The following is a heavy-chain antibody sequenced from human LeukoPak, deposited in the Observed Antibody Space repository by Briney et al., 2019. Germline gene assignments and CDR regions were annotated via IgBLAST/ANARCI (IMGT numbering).Heavy chain of an antibody. Sequence: PGRSLRLSCAASGFTFSSYGMHWVRQAPGKGLEWVAVISYDGSNKYYADSVKGRFTISRDNSKNTLYLQMNSLRAEDTAVYYCAKGSTWELLLGFNPDYWGQGTLVTASS. J-gene: IGHJ4*02. CDR3: AKGSTWELLLGFNPDY. CDR1: GFTFSSYG. CDR2: ISYDGSNK. D-gene: IGHD1-26*01. V-gene: IGHV3-30*18.